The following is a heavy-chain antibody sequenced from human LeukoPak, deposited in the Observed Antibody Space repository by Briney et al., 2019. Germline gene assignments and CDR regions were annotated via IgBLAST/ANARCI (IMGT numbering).Heavy chain of an antibody. J-gene: IGHJ4*02. CDR3: ARFGSGSYYENDY. V-gene: IGHV1-8*03. CDR2: MNPNSGNT. D-gene: IGHD3-10*01. CDR1: GYTFTSYD. Sequence: ASVKVSCKASGYTFTSYDINWVRQATGQGLEWMGWMNPNSGNTGYAQKFQGRATITRNTSISTAYMELSSLRSEDTAVYYCARFGSGSYYENDYWGQGTLVTVSS.